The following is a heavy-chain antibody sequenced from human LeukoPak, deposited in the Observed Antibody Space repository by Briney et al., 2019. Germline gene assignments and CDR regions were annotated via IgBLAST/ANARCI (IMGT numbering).Heavy chain of an antibody. V-gene: IGHV3-23*01. CDR3: AKQLLWFGELIDAFDI. CDR2: ISGSGGST. D-gene: IGHD3-10*01. Sequence: GGSLRLSCAASGFTFSSYAMSWVRQAPGKGLEWVSAISGSGGSTYYADSVKGRFTISRDNSKNTLYLQMNSLRAEDTAVYYCAKQLLWFGELIDAFDIWGQGTMVTVSS. CDR1: GFTFSSYA. J-gene: IGHJ3*02.